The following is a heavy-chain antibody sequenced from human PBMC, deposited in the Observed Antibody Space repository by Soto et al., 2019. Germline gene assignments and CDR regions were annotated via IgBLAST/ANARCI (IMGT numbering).Heavy chain of an antibody. D-gene: IGHD6-6*01. J-gene: IGHJ3*02. CDR3: TTDMYYSSSFDAFDI. Sequence: EVQLVESGGGLVKPGGTLRLACAAAGFTFSSAWMNWVRQAPGKGLEWVGRIKSKTDGGTTDYAAPVKGRFTISRDDSKNTLYLQMNSLKTEDTAVYYCTTDMYYSSSFDAFDICGQGTMVTVSS. CDR2: IKSKTDGGTT. V-gene: IGHV3-15*07. CDR1: GFTFSSAW.